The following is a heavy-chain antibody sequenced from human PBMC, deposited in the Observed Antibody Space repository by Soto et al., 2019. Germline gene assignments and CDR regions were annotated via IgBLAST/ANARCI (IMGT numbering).Heavy chain of an antibody. Sequence: SQTLSLTCDISGDSVSTNTATWNWIRHSPSRGLEWLVRTYYRSKWYNDYAVSVKSRITISPDISNNQVSLHLNSVTPDDTAVYYCVSLIGNSWLDSWGQGTLVTVSS. CDR1: GDSVSTNTAT. V-gene: IGHV6-1*01. CDR3: VSLIGNSWLDS. D-gene: IGHD2-8*01. CDR2: TYYRSKWYN. J-gene: IGHJ5*01.